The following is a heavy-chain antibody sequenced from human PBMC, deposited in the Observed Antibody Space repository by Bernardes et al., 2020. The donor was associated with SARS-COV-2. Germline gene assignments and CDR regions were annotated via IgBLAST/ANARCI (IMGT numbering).Heavy chain of an antibody. CDR1: GFTFSADA. Sequence: LRLSCPASGFTFSADAMNWVRLTPGKGPEWVSIMSGGGHTIYYADSVSGRFTISRDNSKNTHYLQMNSLRAEDTGVYYCARNEYSSSGMDVWRQGTTVTVSS. CDR3: ARNEYSSSGMDV. D-gene: IGHD6-6*01. CDR2: MSGGGHTI. J-gene: IGHJ6*02. V-gene: IGHV3-23*01.